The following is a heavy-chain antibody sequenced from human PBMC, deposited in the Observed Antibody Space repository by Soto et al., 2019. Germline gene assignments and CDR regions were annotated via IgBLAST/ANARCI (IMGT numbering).Heavy chain of an antibody. CDR3: TRDSDGMDV. CDR1: GFTFSSYA. J-gene: IGHJ6*02. D-gene: IGHD3-10*01. Sequence: GGSLRLSCAASGFTFSSYAMHWVRQAPGKGLEWVAFIPYDGSYEYYADSVKGRFTISRDNSKNTLYLQMNSLSPEDTAVYYCTRDSDGMDVWGQGTTVTVSS. CDR2: IPYDGSYE. V-gene: IGHV3-30-3*01.